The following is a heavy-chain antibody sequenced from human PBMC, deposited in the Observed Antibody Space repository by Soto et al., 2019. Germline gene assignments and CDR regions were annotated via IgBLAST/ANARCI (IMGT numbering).Heavy chain of an antibody. J-gene: IGHJ3*02. V-gene: IGHV3-23*01. CDR3: AKKSALGAFDM. D-gene: IGHD3-16*01. CDR2: ISGSGGST. Sequence: GGSLRLSCAASGFTFSSYAMSWVRQAPGKGLEWVSGISGSGGSTYYADSVKGRFTMSGDNSKNTLYLQMNSLRAADTAVYYCAKKSALGAFDMWGQGTMVTVS. CDR1: GFTFSSYA.